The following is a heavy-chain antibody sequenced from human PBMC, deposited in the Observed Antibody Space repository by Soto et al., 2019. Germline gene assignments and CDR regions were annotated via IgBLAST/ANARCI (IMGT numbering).Heavy chain of an antibody. D-gene: IGHD6-19*01. CDR1: GGSISSGGYY. CDR2: IYYSGST. CDR3: ARVRLSKAEDAFDI. Sequence: QVQLQESAPGLVKPSQTLSLTCTVSGGSISSGGYYWSWIRQHPGKGLEWIGFIYYSGSTYYNPSLMSRVTIAVDTSKNQFSLKLSSVTAADTAVYYCARVRLSKAEDAFDIWGQGTMVTVSS. V-gene: IGHV4-31*03. J-gene: IGHJ3*02.